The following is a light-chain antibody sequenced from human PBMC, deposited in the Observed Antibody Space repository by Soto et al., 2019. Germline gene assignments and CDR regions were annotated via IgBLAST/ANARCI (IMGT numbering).Light chain of an antibody. Sequence: QSVLTQPASVSGSPGQSITISCIGSSSDVGGYNYVSWYQQHPGKAPKLMIYDVSDRPSGISNRFSGSKSGNTASLTISGRQAEDEADYYCSSYTSSSTVLFGGGTKLTVL. V-gene: IGLV2-14*01. J-gene: IGLJ2*01. CDR1: SSDVGGYNY. CDR2: DVS. CDR3: SSYTSSSTVL.